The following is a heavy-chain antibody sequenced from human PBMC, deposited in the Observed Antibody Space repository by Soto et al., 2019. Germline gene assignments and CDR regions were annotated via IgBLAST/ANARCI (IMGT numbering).Heavy chain of an antibody. CDR3: ARGRYGDY. CDR2: ISALNGNT. J-gene: IGHJ4*02. V-gene: IGHV1-18*01. CDR1: GYAFTTYG. D-gene: IGHD1-1*01. Sequence: QVHLVQSGAEVKKPGASVKVSCQGSGYAFTTYGITWVRQAPGQGLEWMGWISALNGNTNYVQKLQGRVTVTRDTSTSTAYMELRSLRYDDTAVYYCARGRYGDYWGQGALVTVSS.